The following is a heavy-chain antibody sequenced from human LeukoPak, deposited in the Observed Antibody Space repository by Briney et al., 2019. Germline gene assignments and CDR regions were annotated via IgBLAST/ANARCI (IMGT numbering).Heavy chain of an antibody. J-gene: IGHJ4*02. V-gene: IGHV3-33*01. D-gene: IGHD3-10*01. Sequence: GGSLRLSCAASGFTFSTYGMHWVRQAPGKGLEWVAVIWFDGSNKYNADSVKGRFTISRDNSKNTLYLQMNSLRAEDTAVYYCARETSGHHGYWGQGTLVTVSS. CDR1: GFTFSTYG. CDR2: IWFDGSNK. CDR3: ARETSGHHGY.